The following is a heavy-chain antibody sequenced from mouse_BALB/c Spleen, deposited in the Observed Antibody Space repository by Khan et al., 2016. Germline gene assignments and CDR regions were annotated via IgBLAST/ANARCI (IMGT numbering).Heavy chain of an antibody. J-gene: IGHJ2*01. D-gene: IGHD2-1*01. Sequence: EVKLLESGGGLVQPGGSLKLSCAASGFDFSRFWMSWVRQAPGKGLEWIGEINPDTITIDYTPSLKDRFIISRDNAKNTLYLQMSKVRSEDTALSYSARGNYVPGSLDYWGQGTTLTVSS. CDR1: GFDFSRFW. V-gene: IGHV4-1*02. CDR2: INPDTITI. CDR3: ARGNYVPGSLDY.